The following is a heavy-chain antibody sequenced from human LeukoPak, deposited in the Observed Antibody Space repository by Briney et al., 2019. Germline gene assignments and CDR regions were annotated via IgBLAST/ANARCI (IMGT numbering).Heavy chain of an antibody. CDR2: INWNGGST. D-gene: IGHD3-22*01. CDR3: ARVYGGSSGYYLDY. Sequence: GGSLRLSCAASGFTLDDYGMSWVRHAPGKGLEWVSGINWNGGSTGYADSVKGRFTISRDNAKNSLYLQMNSMRAEDTALYYCARVYGGSSGYYLDYWGQGTLVTVSS. V-gene: IGHV3-20*04. CDR1: GFTLDDYG. J-gene: IGHJ4*02.